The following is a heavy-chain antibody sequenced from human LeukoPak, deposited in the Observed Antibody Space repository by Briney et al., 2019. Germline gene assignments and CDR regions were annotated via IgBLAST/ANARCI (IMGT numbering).Heavy chain of an antibody. D-gene: IGHD3-10*01. Sequence: SGTLSLTCTVSGGSISSNSCYWGWIRQPPGKGLEWIGSIYYSGSTYYNPSLKGRVTISVDTSKNQFSLKLSSVTAADTAVYYCARNRYYYGSGNYGVPNWFDPWGQGTLVTVSS. V-gene: IGHV4-39*01. J-gene: IGHJ5*02. CDR2: IYYSGST. CDR3: ARNRYYYGSGNYGVPNWFDP. CDR1: GGSISSNSCY.